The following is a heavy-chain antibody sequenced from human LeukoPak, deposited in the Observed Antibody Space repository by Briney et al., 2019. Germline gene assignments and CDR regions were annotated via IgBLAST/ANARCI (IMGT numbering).Heavy chain of an antibody. V-gene: IGHV3-23*01. J-gene: IGHJ4*02. CDR1: GFTFSSYA. Sequence: PGGSLRLSCAASGFTFSSYAMSWVRQAPGKGLEWVSAISGSGGSTYSADSVKGRFTISRDNSKNTLFLQMNSLRNDDTAVYYCARGPIQLWPPSDYWGQGTLVTVSS. CDR2: ISGSGGST. CDR3: ARGPIQLWPPSDY. D-gene: IGHD5-18*01.